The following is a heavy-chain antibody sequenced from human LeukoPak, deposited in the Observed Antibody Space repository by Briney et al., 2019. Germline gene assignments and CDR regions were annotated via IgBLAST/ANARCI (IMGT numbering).Heavy chain of an antibody. CDR1: GFTVSSDS. CDR2: INHSGST. V-gene: IGHV4-34*01. Sequence: GSLRLSCTVSGFTVSSDSMSWVRQPPGKGLEWIGEINHSGSTNYNPSLKSRVTISVDTSKNQFSLKLSSVTAADTAVYYCARKFSPYYDYVWGSYFFRFDYWGQGTLVTVSS. D-gene: IGHD3-16*01. J-gene: IGHJ4*02. CDR3: ARKFSPYYDYVWGSYFFRFDY.